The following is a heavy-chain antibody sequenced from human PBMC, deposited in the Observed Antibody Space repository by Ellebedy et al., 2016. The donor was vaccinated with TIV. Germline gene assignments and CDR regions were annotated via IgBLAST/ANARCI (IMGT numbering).Heavy chain of an antibody. D-gene: IGHD6-13*01. J-gene: IGHJ4*02. Sequence: PGGSLRLSCAASGFIFSSYWMSWVRQAPGKGLEWVANIKEDGTEKYYVDSVKGRFTISRDNAKNSLYLQMNSVKVEDTAMYYCARRGPYSGSLFDYWGQGTLATVSS. V-gene: IGHV3-7*01. CDR2: IKEDGTEK. CDR3: ARRGPYSGSLFDY. CDR1: GFIFSSYW.